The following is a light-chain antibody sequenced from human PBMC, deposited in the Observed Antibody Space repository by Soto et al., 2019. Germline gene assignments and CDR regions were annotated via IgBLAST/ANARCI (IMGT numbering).Light chain of an antibody. CDR2: GAF. J-gene: IGKJ1*01. CDR1: QSVSSY. V-gene: IGKV3-15*01. Sequence: EIVMTQSPATLSVSPGERATLSCRASQSVSSYLAWYQQKPGQAPRLLIYGAFTRATGMPARFSGSGSGTEFTLTISSLQSEDFAVYYCQQYNDWPRTFGQGTNVEIK. CDR3: QQYNDWPRT.